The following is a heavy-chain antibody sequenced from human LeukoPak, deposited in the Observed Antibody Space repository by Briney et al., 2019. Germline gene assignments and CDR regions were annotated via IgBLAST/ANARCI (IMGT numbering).Heavy chain of an antibody. CDR1: GFTFSSYG. Sequence: GGSLRLSCAASGFTFSSYGMHWVRQAPGKGLEWVALISYDGSNEYYADSVRGRFTISRDNSKFTLYVQVNSLGTEDTAAYYCAKGSYYDSSGSFYFDYWGQGTLVTVSS. CDR3: AKGSYYDSSGSFYFDY. J-gene: IGHJ4*02. V-gene: IGHV3-30*18. CDR2: ISYDGSNE. D-gene: IGHD3-22*01.